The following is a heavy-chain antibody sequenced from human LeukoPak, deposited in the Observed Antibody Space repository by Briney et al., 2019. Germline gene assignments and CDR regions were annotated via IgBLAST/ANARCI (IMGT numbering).Heavy chain of an antibody. Sequence: SETLSLTCAVSGGSSSSSNYYWDWIRQPPGKGLEWIGSIYYSGTTYYNPSLKSRVTVSMDTSKKQFSLKVSSVTAADTGIYYCARHSRSAYTGYENAFDIWGQGTMVTVSS. D-gene: IGHD5-12*01. CDR1: GGSSSSSNYY. CDR3: ARHSRSAYTGYENAFDI. J-gene: IGHJ3*02. CDR2: IYYSGTT. V-gene: IGHV4-39*01.